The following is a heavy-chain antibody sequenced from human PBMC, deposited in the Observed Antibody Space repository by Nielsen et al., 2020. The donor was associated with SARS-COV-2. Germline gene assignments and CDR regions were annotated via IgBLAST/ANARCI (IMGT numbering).Heavy chain of an antibody. D-gene: IGHD1-20*01. J-gene: IGHJ4*02. CDR1: GFSFSSYD. CDR3: AREGNWNDRGRFDY. Sequence: GGSLRLSCAASGFSFSSYDLHWVRQAPGKGLEWVSVISSDGRNKYYADSVKGRFTISRDNSKNTLSLQLQSLRPEDTAVYYCAREGNWNDRGRFDYWGQGNLVTVSS. V-gene: IGHV3-30*04. CDR2: ISSDGRNK.